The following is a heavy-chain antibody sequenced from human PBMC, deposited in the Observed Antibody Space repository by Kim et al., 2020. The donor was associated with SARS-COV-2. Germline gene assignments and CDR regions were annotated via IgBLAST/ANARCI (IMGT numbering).Heavy chain of an antibody. J-gene: IGHJ5*02. CDR1: GGSFSGYY. V-gene: IGHV4-34*01. CDR3: ARGAKGWFDP. Sequence: SETLSLTCAVYGGSFSGYYWSWIRQPPGKGLEWIGEINHSGSTNYNPSLKSRVTISVDTSKNQFSLKLSSVTAADTAVYYCARGAKGWFDPWGQGTLVTVSS. CDR2: INHSGST.